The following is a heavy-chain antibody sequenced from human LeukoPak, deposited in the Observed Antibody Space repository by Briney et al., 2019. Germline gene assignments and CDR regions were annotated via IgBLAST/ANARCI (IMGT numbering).Heavy chain of an antibody. CDR3: VRDKSGKYSFDY. CDR2: IHHNGEMT. V-gene: IGHV3-64D*06. J-gene: IGHJ4*02. Sequence: GGSLRLSCAASGFTLTWHVMHWVRQAPGKALEYVSFIHHNGEMTSYAESVRGRFTVSRDNSKNTLFLELSSLRTDDTAVYYCVRDKSGKYSFDYWGQGTLVIVST. CDR1: GFTLTWHV. D-gene: IGHD1-26*01.